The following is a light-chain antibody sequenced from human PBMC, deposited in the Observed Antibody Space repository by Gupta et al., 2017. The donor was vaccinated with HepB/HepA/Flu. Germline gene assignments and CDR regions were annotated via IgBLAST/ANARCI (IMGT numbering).Light chain of an antibody. CDR2: GGS. CDR3: QHYGTSPWP. Sequence: EIVLTQSPDTLSLSPWEGATLSCKARQSSSSNHLAWYQQKPGQPPRRIVYGGSLTATDVPDRFSGSGSGTHFTLNISRLEPEDFGVYYCQHYGTSPWPFGQGTKV. CDR1: QSSSSNH. V-gene: IGKV3-20*01. J-gene: IGKJ1*01.